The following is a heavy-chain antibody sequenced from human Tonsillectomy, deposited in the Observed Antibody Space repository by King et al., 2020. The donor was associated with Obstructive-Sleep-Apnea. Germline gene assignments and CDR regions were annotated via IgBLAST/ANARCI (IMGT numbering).Heavy chain of an antibody. J-gene: IGHJ6*02. CDR2: ISSSSSYI. Sequence: LVESGGGLVKPGGSLRLSCAASGFTFSSYSMNWVRQAPGKGLEWVSSISSSSSYIYYADSVKGRFTISRDNAKNSLYLQMNSLRAEDTAVYYCARGVKDIVVVVANWYYGMDVWGQGTTVTVSS. V-gene: IGHV3-21*01. CDR3: ARGVKDIVVVVANWYYGMDV. D-gene: IGHD2-15*01. CDR1: GFTFSSYS.